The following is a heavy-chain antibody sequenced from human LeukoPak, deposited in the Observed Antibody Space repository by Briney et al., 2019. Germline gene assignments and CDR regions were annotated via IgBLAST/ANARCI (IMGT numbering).Heavy chain of an antibody. CDR3: ATRYSGSHYYYLDV. J-gene: IGHJ6*03. D-gene: IGHD6-13*01. CDR1: GYSFTSFG. V-gene: IGHV7-4-1*02. Sequence: GASVKVSCKASGYSFTSFGMNWVRQAPGQGLEGRGWINTNTGNPTYGQGFTGRFVFSLDTSVSTAYLQINTLKAEDTAVYYFATRYSGSHYYYLDVWGKGTTVIVSS. CDR2: INTNTGNP.